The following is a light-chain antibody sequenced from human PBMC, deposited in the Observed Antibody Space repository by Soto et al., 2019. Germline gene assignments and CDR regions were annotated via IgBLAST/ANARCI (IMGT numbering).Light chain of an antibody. CDR1: LSLLHSDGNTY. Sequence: DIVMTQSPLSLPVTPGEPASISCRASLSLLHSDGNTYLDWYLQKPGQSPHLLIYKSSIRASGVPDRFSGSGSGTDFTLKISRVDAEDVWVYYCMQALQTPRTFGQGTKVEIK. CDR2: KSS. CDR3: MQALQTPRT. V-gene: IGKV2-28*01. J-gene: IGKJ1*01.